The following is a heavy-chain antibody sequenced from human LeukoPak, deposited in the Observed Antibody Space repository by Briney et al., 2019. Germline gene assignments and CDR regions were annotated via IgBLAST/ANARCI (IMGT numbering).Heavy chain of an antibody. J-gene: IGHJ4*02. CDR2: IYPGDSDT. D-gene: IGHD3-22*01. CDR1: GYSFTSYW. V-gene: IGHV5-51*01. CDR3: ARQSKAYDVSGRGAYYFDY. Sequence: GESLKISCKGSGYSFTSYWIGWVRQMPGKGLEWMGIIYPGDSDTRYSPSFQGQVTISADKSISTAYLQWSSLKASDTAMYYCARQSKAYDVSGRGAYYFDYGGRGPRSPVSS.